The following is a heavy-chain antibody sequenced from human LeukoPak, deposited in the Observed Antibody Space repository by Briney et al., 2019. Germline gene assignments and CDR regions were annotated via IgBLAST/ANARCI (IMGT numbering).Heavy chain of an antibody. Sequence: GGSLRLSCAASGFTFSSYSMNWVRQAPGKGLEWVSSISSSSSYIYYADSVKGRFTISRDNAKNSLYLQMSSLRAEGTAVYYCARDPRSGRPGEYWGQGTLVTVSS. J-gene: IGHJ4*02. D-gene: IGHD3-3*01. CDR1: GFTFSSYS. CDR3: ARDPRSGRPGEY. V-gene: IGHV3-21*01. CDR2: ISSSSSYI.